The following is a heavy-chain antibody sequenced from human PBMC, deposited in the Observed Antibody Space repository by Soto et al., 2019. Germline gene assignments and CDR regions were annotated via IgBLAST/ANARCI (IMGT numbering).Heavy chain of an antibody. D-gene: IGHD6-19*01. CDR1: GDRVSSNSAA. Sequence: PSQTLSLTCAISGDRVSSNSAAWNWIRQSPSRGLKWLGRTYYRSKWYNDYSVSVKSRITINPDTSKNQFSLQLNSVTPEDTAVYYCARSNGYSSGWYVVVWGQGTLVTVS. CDR3: ARSNGYSSGWYVVV. J-gene: IGHJ4*02. V-gene: IGHV6-1*01. CDR2: TYYRSKWYN.